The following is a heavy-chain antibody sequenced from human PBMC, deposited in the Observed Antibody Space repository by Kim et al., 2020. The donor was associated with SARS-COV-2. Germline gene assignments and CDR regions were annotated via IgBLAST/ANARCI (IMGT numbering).Heavy chain of an antibody. CDR3: AKDGGTSQQLVPRLIDY. D-gene: IGHD6-13*01. V-gene: IGHV3-23*01. J-gene: IGHJ4*02. Sequence: VKGRFTISRDNSKNTLYLQMNSLRAEDTAVYYCAKDGGTSQQLVPRLIDYWGQGTLVTVSS.